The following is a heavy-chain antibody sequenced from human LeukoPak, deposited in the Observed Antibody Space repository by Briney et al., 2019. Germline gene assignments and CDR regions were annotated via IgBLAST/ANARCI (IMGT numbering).Heavy chain of an antibody. CDR2: IYYSGST. J-gene: IGHJ4*02. D-gene: IGHD1-26*01. CDR3: ARVGSYYDRGFDY. Sequence: PSQTLSLTCTVSGGSISSGDYYWSWIRQPPGKGLEWIGCIYYSGSTYYNPSLKSRVTISVDTSKNQFSLKLSSVTAADTAVYYCARVGSYYDRGFDYWGQGTLVTVSS. V-gene: IGHV4-30-4*01. CDR1: GGSISSGDYY.